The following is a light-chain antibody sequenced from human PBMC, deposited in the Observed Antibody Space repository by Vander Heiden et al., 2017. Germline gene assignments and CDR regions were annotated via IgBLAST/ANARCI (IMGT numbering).Light chain of an antibody. Sequence: EIVMTHSPSTPSVPPGDTGTSSRRARQSVGSNLVWYQQKTGQPPRLLIYGASTRATGIPARFSGSGSGREFTLTISSMQSEDFAVYYCQQHTNWPLWTFGQGTKVEIK. CDR3: QQHTNWPLWT. J-gene: IGKJ1*01. CDR2: GAS. CDR1: QSVGSN. V-gene: IGKV3D-15*01.